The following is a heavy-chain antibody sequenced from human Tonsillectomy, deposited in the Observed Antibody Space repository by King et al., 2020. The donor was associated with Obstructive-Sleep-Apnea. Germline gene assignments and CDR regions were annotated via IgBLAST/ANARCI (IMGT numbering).Heavy chain of an antibody. CDR3: ARDRGLYTDWFDP. V-gene: IGHV4-59*01. CDR1: GGSINNYY. Sequence: HVQLQESGPGLVKPSETLSLTCTVSGGSINNYYWSWIRQPPGKGLEWIGYIYYSGSTNYNPSLKSRVTISVDTSKNQFSLNLSSVTAADTAVYYCARDRGLYTDWFDPWGQGALVTVSS. J-gene: IGHJ5*02. CDR2: IYYSGST. D-gene: IGHD1-14*01.